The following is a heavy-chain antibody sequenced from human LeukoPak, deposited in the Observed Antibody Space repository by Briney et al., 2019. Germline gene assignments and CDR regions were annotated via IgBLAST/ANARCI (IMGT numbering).Heavy chain of an antibody. CDR1: GASISSGVYY. D-gene: IGHD4-17*01. CDR2: VSQSGST. V-gene: IGHV4-30-2*01. Sequence: SQTLSLTCTVSGASISSGVYYWGWIRQTPGKGLEWIGYVSQSGSTYYSPSLNSRVTISVDLSKNQFSLNLSSVTAADTAIYYCVREDYGYFDYWGQGTLVTVSS. J-gene: IGHJ4*02. CDR3: VREDYGYFDY.